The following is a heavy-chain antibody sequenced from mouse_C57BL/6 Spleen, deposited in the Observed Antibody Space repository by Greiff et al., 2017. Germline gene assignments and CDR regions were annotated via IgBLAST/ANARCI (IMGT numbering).Heavy chain of an antibody. CDR2: IDPSDSYT. V-gene: IGHV1-69*01. CDR1: GYTFTSYW. CDR3: ARGIDYYGSSPYFDY. Sequence: QVQLQQPGAELVMPGASVKLSCKASGYTFTSYWMHWVKQRPGQGLEWIGEIDPSDSYTNYNQKFKGKSTLTVDKSSSTAYMQLSSLTSEDSAVYDCARGIDYYGSSPYFDYWGQGTTLTVSS. J-gene: IGHJ2*01. D-gene: IGHD1-1*01.